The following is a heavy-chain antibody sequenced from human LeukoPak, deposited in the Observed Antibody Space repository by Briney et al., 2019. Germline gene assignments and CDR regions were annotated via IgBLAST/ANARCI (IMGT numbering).Heavy chain of an antibody. CDR3: TRTVLDCKNGVCYDY. J-gene: IGHJ4*02. V-gene: IGHV1-18*01. CDR2: ISPYNGNA. Sequence: ASVKVSCKTSGYTFTNYGISWVRQAPGQGLEWMGWISPYNGNAINAQKPQGRVTVTTDTTTSTAYMELRSLRSDDTAVYYCTRTVLDCKNGVCYDYWGQGTLVTVSS. D-gene: IGHD2-8*01. CDR1: GYTFTNYG.